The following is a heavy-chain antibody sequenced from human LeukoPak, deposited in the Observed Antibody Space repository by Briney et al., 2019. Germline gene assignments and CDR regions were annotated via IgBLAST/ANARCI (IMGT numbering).Heavy chain of an antibody. CDR1: GGSISSYY. CDR2: IYYSGST. CDR3: ARDPSYDSSGYPNWFDP. D-gene: IGHD3-22*01. V-gene: IGHV4-59*01. J-gene: IGHJ5*02. Sequence: SETLSLTCTVSGGSISSYYWSWIRQPPGKGLEWIGYIYYSGSTNYNPSLKSRVTISVDTSKNQFSLKLSSVTAADTAVYCCARDPSYDSSGYPNWFDPWGQGTLVTVSS.